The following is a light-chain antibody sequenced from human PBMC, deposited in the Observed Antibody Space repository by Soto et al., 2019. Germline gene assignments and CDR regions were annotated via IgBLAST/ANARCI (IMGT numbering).Light chain of an antibody. CDR3: FSYAGSSTVV. CDR2: EGS. J-gene: IGLJ2*01. CDR1: SSDVGSYNL. Sequence: QSALTQPASVSGSPGQSITLSCTGTSSDVGSYNLVSWYQQHPGKAPKLMIYEGSKRPSGVSNRFSGSKSGNTASLTISGLQAEDEAAYYCFSYAGSSTVVFGGGTKVTVL. V-gene: IGLV2-23*01.